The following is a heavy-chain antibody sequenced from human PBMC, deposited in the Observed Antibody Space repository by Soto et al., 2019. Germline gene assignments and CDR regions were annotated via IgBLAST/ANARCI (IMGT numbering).Heavy chain of an antibody. V-gene: IGHV1-8*01. D-gene: IGHD3-10*01. CDR2: MNPGSGNT. CDR3: ARMASSGSLNWFDP. CDR1: GYTFTTYE. Sequence: ASVKVSCKASGYTFTTYEINWVRQATGQGLEWMGWMNPGSGNTGYAHKFQGRVTMTRNISISTAYMELSRLGSDDTAIYYCARMASSGSLNWFDPWGQGTLVTVSS. J-gene: IGHJ5*02.